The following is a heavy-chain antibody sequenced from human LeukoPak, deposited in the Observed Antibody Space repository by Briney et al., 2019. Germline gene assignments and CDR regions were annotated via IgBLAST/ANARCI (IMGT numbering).Heavy chain of an antibody. CDR2: ISAYNGNT. J-gene: IGHJ5*02. V-gene: IGHV1-18*01. Sequence: GASVKVSCKASGYTFTSYGISWVRQAPGQGLEWMGWISAYNGNTNYAQKLQGRVTMTTDTSTSTAYMELRSLRSDDTAVYYCASELYDILTGLYNWFDPWGQGTLVTVSS. CDR1: GYTFTSYG. CDR3: ASELYDILTGLYNWFDP. D-gene: IGHD3-9*01.